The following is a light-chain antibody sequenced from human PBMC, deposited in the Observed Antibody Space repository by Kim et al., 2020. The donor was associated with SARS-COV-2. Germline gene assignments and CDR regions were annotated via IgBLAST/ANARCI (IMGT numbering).Light chain of an antibody. Sequence: SVSLGERATLSCRVSQSVSSNLAWYQQKPGQAPRLLIYGASTRVTGIPARFSGSGSGTEFTLTISSLQSEDFAVYYCQQYNNWWTFGQGTKVDIK. V-gene: IGKV3-15*01. CDR3: QQYNNWWT. CDR1: QSVSSN. J-gene: IGKJ1*01. CDR2: GAS.